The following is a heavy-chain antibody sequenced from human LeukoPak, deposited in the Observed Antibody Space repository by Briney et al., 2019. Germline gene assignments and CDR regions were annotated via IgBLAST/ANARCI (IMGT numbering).Heavy chain of an antibody. CDR3: ARKARAETMFSRFDP. CDR2: IYHSGST. J-gene: IGHJ5*02. V-gene: IGHV4-38-2*02. D-gene: IGHD3-10*02. Sequence: PSETLSLTCTVSGYSISSGNYWGWIRQPPGKGLEWIGEIYHSGSTNHNPSLKSRVIISLDKSKNQFSLNLSSVTAADTAVYYCARKARAETMFSRFDPWGQGTLVTVSS. CDR1: GYSISSGNY.